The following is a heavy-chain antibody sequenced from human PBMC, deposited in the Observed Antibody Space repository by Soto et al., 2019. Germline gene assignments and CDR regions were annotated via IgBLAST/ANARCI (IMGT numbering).Heavy chain of an antibody. J-gene: IGHJ6*02. CDR1: GFTFSSYS. V-gene: IGHV3-21*01. Sequence: GGSLRLSCAASGFTFSSYSMNWVRQAPGKGLEWVSSISSSSSYIYYADSVKGRFTISRDNAKNALYLQMNSLRAEDTAGDYCARGLHYYGMDVWGQGTTVTVSS. CDR2: ISSSSSYI. CDR3: ARGLHYYGMDV.